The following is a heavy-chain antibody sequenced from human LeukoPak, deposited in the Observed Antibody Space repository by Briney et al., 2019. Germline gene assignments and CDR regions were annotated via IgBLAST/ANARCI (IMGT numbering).Heavy chain of an antibody. CDR1: GGSISSYYW. D-gene: IGHD3-10*01. CDR3: ARSRVGDYSDY. Sequence: TLSLTCTVSGGSISSYYWSWIRQPPGKGLEWLARIYCDDDKYYNTSLKTRLTISKDTSKNQVVLKMTNMDPVDTATYYCARSRVGDYSDYWGQGTMVTVSS. J-gene: IGHJ4*02. CDR2: IYCDDDK. V-gene: IGHV2-70*11.